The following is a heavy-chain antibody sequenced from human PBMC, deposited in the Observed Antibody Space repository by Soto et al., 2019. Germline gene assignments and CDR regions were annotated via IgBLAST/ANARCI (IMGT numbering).Heavy chain of an antibody. CDR2: ISYDGSNK. J-gene: IGHJ4*02. CDR3: AKFDPYGEVNY. V-gene: IGHV3-30*18. CDR1: GFTFSSYG. Sequence: LRLSCAASGFTFSSYGMHWVRQAPGKGLEWVAVISYDGSNKYYADSVKGRFTISRDNSKNTLYLQMNSLRAEDTAVYYCAKFDPYGEVNYWGQGHLVTVSS. D-gene: IGHD4-17*01.